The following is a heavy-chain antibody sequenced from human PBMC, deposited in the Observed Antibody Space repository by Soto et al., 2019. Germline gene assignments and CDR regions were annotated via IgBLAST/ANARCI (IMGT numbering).Heavy chain of an antibody. CDR2: ISYDGSNK. D-gene: IGHD6-19*01. CDR3: AKEGEAVAANRGLDY. V-gene: IGHV3-30*18. Sequence: GGSLRLSCAASGFTFSSYGMHWVRQAPGKGLEWVAVISYDGSNKYYADSVKGRFTISRDNSKNTLYLQMNSLRAEDTAVYYCAKEGEAVAANRGLDYWGQGTLVTVSS. CDR1: GFTFSSYG. J-gene: IGHJ4*02.